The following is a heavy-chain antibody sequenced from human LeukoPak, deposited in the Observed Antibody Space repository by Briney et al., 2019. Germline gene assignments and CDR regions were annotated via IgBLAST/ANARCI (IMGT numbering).Heavy chain of an antibody. J-gene: IGHJ4*02. CDR1: GFTFSSYS. CDR3: ATPMIWLGAKQISPFDY. V-gene: IGHV3-21*01. CDR2: ISSSSSYI. D-gene: IGHD3-10*01. Sequence: GGSLRLSCAASGFTFSSYSMNWVRQAPGKGLEWVSSISSSSSYIYYADSVKGRFTISRDNAKNSLYLQMNSLRAEDTAVYYCATPMIWLGAKQISPFDYWGQGTLVTVSS.